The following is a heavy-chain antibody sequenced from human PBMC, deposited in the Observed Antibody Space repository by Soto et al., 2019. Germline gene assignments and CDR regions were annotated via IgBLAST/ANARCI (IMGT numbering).Heavy chain of an antibody. V-gene: IGHV4-59*08. J-gene: IGHJ5*02. CDR2: IYYSGST. CDR1: GGYIISYY. D-gene: IGHD6-25*01. CDR3: ARSPPGIAAGMKELTPRNWFDP. Sequence: SETQSVTSTVSGGYIISYYWSWIRQHPGKGLEWIGYIYYSGSTNYNPSLKSRVTISVDTSKNQFSLKLSSVTAADTAVYYCARSPPGIAAGMKELTPRNWFDPWGQGTLVTVSS.